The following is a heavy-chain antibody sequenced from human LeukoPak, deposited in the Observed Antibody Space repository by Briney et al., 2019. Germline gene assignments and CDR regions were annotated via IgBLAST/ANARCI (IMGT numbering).Heavy chain of an antibody. D-gene: IGHD6-13*01. CDR2: ISAYNGNT. V-gene: IGHV1-18*01. CDR1: GYTFTSYG. J-gene: IGHJ5*02. Sequence: GASVKVSCKASGYTFTSYGINWVRQAPGQGLEWMGWISAYNGNTNYAQKLQGRVTMTTDTSTSTAYMELRSLRSDDTAVYYCARGDGVAAAGTNRFDPWGQGTLVTVSS. CDR3: ARGDGVAAAGTNRFDP.